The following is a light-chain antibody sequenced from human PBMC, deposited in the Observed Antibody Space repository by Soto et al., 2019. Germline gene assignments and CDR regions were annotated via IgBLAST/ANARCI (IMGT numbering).Light chain of an antibody. Sequence: DIQLTQSPSSLSAAVGDSVTITFLASQGISSYLAWYQQKPGKAPKLLIYASSTLQSGVPSRFSGSGSGTDFTLTISSLQPEDVATYYCQQSYSTPITFGQGTKVDNK. CDR2: ASS. CDR1: QGISSY. J-gene: IGKJ1*01. CDR3: QQSYSTPIT. V-gene: IGKV1-39*01.